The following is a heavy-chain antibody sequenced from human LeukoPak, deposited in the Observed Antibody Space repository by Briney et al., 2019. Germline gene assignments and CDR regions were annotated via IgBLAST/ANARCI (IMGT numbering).Heavy chain of an antibody. CDR2: IKQDGSEK. V-gene: IGHV3-7*01. CDR1: GFTFSNYW. J-gene: IGHJ4*02. Sequence: GGSLRLSCAASGFTFSNYWMSWVRQAPGKGLEWVANIKQDGSEKYYVDSVKGRFTISRDNAKNSLYLQMNSLRAEDTAVYYCASRSYGVVTHWGQGTLVTVSS. CDR3: ASRSYGVVTH. D-gene: IGHD3-3*01.